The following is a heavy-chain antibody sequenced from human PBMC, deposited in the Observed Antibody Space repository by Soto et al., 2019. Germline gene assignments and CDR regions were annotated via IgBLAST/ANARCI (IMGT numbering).Heavy chain of an antibody. J-gene: IGHJ6*02. CDR2: IFYSGST. CDR3: AKDYSSSWYGRGYYYYGMDV. CDR1: GGSISSSSYY. D-gene: IGHD6-13*01. V-gene: IGHV4-39*02. Sequence: SETLSLTCTVSGGSISSSSYYWGWIRQPPGKGLEWIGSIFYSGSTYYNPSLKSRVTISVDTSKNQFSLRAEDTAVYYCAKDYSSSWYGRGYYYYGMDVWGQGTTVTVSS.